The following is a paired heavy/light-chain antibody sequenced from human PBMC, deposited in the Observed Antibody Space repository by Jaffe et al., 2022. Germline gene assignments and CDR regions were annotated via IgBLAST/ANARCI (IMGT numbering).Heavy chain of an antibody. Sequence: QVQLVESGGGVVQPGRSLRLSCAASGFTFSSYGMHWVRQAPGKGLEWVAVISYDGSYIYYADSVRGRFTISKDNSKNTLYLQMNSLRDEDTGVYYCAKKSGLLWSDKHRDLFSDWGQGTLVTVSS. CDR2: ISYDGSYI. D-gene: IGHD3-10*01. V-gene: IGHV3-30*18. J-gene: IGHJ4*02. CDR3: AKKSGLLWSDKHRDLFSD. CDR1: GFTFSSYG.
Light chain of an antibody. Sequence: QSVLTQPPSASGTPGQTVTISCSGSSSNIGSNYVYWYQQVPGTAPKLLIYRNTQRPSGVPDRLSGFKSGTSASLAISGLRSEDEADYYCAAWDDSLSVVVFGGGTKLTVL. CDR1: SSNIGSNY. V-gene: IGLV1-47*01. J-gene: IGLJ2*01. CDR2: RNT. CDR3: AAWDDSLSVVV.